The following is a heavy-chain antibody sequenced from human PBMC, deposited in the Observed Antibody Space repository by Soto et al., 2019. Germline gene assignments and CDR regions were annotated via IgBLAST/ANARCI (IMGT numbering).Heavy chain of an antibody. J-gene: IGHJ3*02. CDR2: IDQSGGTT. CDR1: GFIFGSYA. Sequence: GGSLRLSCAASGFIFGSYAMNWVLQAPGKGLELVAAIDQSGGTTYYAESVRGRVAISRDNSINTLYLQMSSLRAEDTALYYCAHPRGYGVFDAVDIWGQGTMVTVSS. V-gene: IGHV3-23*01. CDR3: AHPRGYGVFDAVDI. D-gene: IGHD2-8*01.